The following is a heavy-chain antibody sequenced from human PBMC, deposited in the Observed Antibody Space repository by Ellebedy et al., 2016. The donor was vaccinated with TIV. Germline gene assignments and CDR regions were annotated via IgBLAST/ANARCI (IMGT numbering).Heavy chain of an antibody. CDR1: GFTFSNAW. J-gene: IGHJ4*02. CDR2: IKSKTEGGTT. V-gene: IGHV3-15*01. D-gene: IGHD1-26*01. Sequence: GESLKISCAASGFTFSNAWMSWVRQAPGKGLEWVGRIKSKTEGGTTDFAAPVRGRFTISRDDSKDTLYLQMNSLKTEDTAVYYCTKNLRWEDQKDYWGQGTLVTVSS. CDR3: TKNLRWEDQKDY.